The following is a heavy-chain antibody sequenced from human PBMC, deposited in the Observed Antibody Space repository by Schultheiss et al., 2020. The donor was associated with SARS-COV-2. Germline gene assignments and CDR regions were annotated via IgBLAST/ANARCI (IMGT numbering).Heavy chain of an antibody. Sequence: SVKISCKASGYTFTSYGISWVRQAPGQGLEWMGGIIPIFGTANYAQKFQGRVTITADESTSTAYMELSSLRSEDTAVYYCARAQTLHIAAAGTDWFDPWGQGTLVTVSS. J-gene: IGHJ5*02. CDR2: IIPIFGTA. CDR3: ARAQTLHIAAAGTDWFDP. V-gene: IGHV1-69*13. D-gene: IGHD6-13*01. CDR1: GYTFTSYG.